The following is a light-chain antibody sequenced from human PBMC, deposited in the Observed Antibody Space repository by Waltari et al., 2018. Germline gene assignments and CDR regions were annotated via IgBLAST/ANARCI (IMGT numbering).Light chain of an antibody. J-gene: IGKJ2*01. CDR1: QSVLYSSNNKNY. V-gene: IGKV4-1*01. CDR3: QQYYSTPYT. Sequence: DIVMTQSPDSLAVSLGEKATINCKSSQSVLYSSNNKNYLAWYQQKPGQPPKLRIYGASTRESGVPDRFSGSGSGTDFTLTISSLQAEDVAGYYCQQYYSTPYTFGQGTKLEIK. CDR2: GAS.